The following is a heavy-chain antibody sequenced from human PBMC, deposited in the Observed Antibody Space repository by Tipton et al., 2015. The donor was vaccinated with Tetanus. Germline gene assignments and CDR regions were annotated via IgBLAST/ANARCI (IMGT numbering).Heavy chain of an antibody. CDR3: ARTSGYLYSSY. V-gene: IGHV4-59*01. J-gene: IGHJ1*01. Sequence: TLSLTCTVSGGSISTYHWNWIRQFPGKGLEWIGYIDYFGTTKYNPSLKSRVAMSVDTPKNQLSLKLSSVTSADTAVYYCARTSGYLYSSYWGQGTLVTVSS. CDR2: IDYFGTT. D-gene: IGHD3-3*01. CDR1: GGSISTYH.